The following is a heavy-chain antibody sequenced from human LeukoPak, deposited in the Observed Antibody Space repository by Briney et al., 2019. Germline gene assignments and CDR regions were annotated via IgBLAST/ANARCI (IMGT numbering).Heavy chain of an antibody. D-gene: IGHD3-10*01. V-gene: IGHV1-69*13. J-gene: IGHJ6*04. CDR3: ARDSTTMVRGINYYYGMDA. CDR1: GGTFSSYA. CDR2: IIPIFGTA. Sequence: SVKVSCKASGGTFSSYAISWVRQAPGQGLEWMGGIIPIFGTANYAQKFQGRVTITADESTSTAYMELSSLRSEDTAVYYCARDSTTMVRGINYYYGMDAWGKGTTVTVSS.